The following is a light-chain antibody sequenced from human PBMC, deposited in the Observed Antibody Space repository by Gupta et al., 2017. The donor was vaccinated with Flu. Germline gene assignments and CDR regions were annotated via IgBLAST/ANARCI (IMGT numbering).Light chain of an antibody. Sequence: IVCSGTSSESGTCKHVTWYQQNQGKAPKLLMYEGSEWPSGGSSRFSGSKYGNSACLKIHGFQSEDEAEYYCASWKGSMTGGVFGGRTKLTRL. CDR2: EGS. CDR1: SSESGTCKH. J-gene: IGLJ2*01. CDR3: ASWKGSMTGGV. V-gene: IGLV2-14*02.